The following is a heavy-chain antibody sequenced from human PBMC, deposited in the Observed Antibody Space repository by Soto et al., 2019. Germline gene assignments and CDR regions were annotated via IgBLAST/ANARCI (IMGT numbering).Heavy chain of an antibody. D-gene: IGHD3-22*01. CDR3: ASEGSSGVYGMDV. CDR2: VIPIVGTS. Sequence: QVKLVQSGAEVNKPGSSVKVSCKASGGTFSRYAIRWVRQSPEQRLEWRVGVIPIVGTSNYAQKFQGRVTINADESTSTAYMELSSLRSEDTAVYYCASEGSSGVYGMDVWGKGTTVAVSS. V-gene: IGHV1-69*01. CDR1: GGTFSRYA. J-gene: IGHJ6*04.